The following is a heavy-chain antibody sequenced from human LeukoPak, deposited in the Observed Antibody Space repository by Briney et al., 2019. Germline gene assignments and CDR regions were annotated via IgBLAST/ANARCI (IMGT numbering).Heavy chain of an antibody. J-gene: IGHJ6*02. V-gene: IGHV4-59*08. CDR2: IYYSGST. Sequence: SETLSLTCTVSGGSMSSYYWSWIRQPPGKGLEWIAYIYYSGSTKYNPSLKSRVTISVDTSQSQFSLKLSSVTAADTAVYYCARHCSSTSCPSVSYYYGLDVWGQGTTVTVSS. CDR1: GGSMSSYY. CDR3: ARHCSSTSCPSVSYYYGLDV. D-gene: IGHD2-2*01.